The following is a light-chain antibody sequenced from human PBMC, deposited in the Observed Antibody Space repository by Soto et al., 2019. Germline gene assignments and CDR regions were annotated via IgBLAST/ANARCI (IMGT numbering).Light chain of an antibody. J-gene: IGKJ1*01. CDR2: GAS. CDR3: HYGNSPPWT. Sequence: EIVLTQSPGTLSLSPGESATLSCRASQSISSSSLAWYQQRPGQAPRLLICGASSRATGIPDRFSGSGSGTDFTLTISRLEPEDFAVYYCHYGNSPPWTFGQGTKVDNK. CDR1: QSISSSS. V-gene: IGKV3-20*01.